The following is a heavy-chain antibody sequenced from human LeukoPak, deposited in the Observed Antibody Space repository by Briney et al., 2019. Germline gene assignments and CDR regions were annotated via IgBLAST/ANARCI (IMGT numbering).Heavy chain of an antibody. V-gene: IGHV1-46*01. Sequence: ASVKVSCKASGYTFTSYYMHWVRQAPGQGLEWMGIINPSGGSTSYAQKFQGRVTMTRDTSTSTVYMELSSLRSEDTAVYYCARGENSGYDRDWYFDLWGRGTLVTVSS. CDR2: INPSGGST. CDR3: ARGENSGYDRDWYFDL. J-gene: IGHJ2*01. D-gene: IGHD5-12*01. CDR1: GYTFTSYY.